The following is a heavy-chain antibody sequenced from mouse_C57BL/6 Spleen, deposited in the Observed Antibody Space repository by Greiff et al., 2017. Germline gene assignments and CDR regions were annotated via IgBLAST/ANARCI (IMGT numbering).Heavy chain of an antibody. J-gene: IGHJ4*01. CDR3: ARGPLDYYAMDY. CDR2: IYPGDGDT. V-gene: IGHV1-80*01. D-gene: IGHD4-1*01. Sequence: QVQLQQSGAELVKPGASVKISCKASGYAFSSYWMNWVKQRPGKGLEWIGQIYPGDGDTNYNGKFKGKATLTADKSSSTAYMQLSSLTSEDSAVYFCARGPLDYYAMDYWGQGTSVTVSS. CDR1: GYAFSSYW.